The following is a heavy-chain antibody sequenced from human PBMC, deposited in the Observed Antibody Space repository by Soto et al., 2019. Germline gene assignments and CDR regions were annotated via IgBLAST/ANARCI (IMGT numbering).Heavy chain of an antibody. CDR2: ISSSSSTI. D-gene: IGHD6-19*01. CDR3: ARDLLGMWLANQPFDY. CDR1: GFTFSSYS. Sequence: GGSLRLSCAASGFTFSSYSMNWVRQAPGKGLEWVSYISSSSSTIYYADSVKGRFTISRDNAKNSLYLQMNSLRAEDTAVYYCARDLLGMWLANQPFDYWGQGTLVTVSS. J-gene: IGHJ4*02. V-gene: IGHV3-48*01.